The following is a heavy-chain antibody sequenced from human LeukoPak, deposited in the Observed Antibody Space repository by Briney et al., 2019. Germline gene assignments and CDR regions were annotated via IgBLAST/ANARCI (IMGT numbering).Heavy chain of an antibody. CDR3: AKDYSSSWPFDY. Sequence: GGPLRLSCAASGFTFSSYAMSWVRQAPGKGLEWVSAISGSGGSTYSADSVKGRFTISRDNSKNTLYLQMNSLRAEDTAVYYCAKDYSSSWPFDYWGQGTLVTVSS. CDR2: ISGSGGST. D-gene: IGHD6-13*01. J-gene: IGHJ4*02. CDR1: GFTFSSYA. V-gene: IGHV3-23*01.